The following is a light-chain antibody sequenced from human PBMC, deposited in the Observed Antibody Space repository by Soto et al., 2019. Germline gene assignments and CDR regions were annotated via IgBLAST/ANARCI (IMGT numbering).Light chain of an antibody. J-gene: IGLJ3*02. CDR1: SSDVGDYNS. Sequence: QSVLTQPPSASGSPGQSVSISCTGTSSDVGDYNSVSWYQQRPGKAPKVMIYDVTKRPSGVPDRFSGSKSGNTASLTVSGLQAEDEADYYCTSCAGSNKGVFGGGTKLTVL. CDR2: DVT. V-gene: IGLV2-8*01. CDR3: TSCAGSNKGV.